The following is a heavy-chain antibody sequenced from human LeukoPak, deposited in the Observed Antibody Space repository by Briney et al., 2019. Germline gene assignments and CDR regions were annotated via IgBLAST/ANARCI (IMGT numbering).Heavy chain of an antibody. J-gene: IGHJ4*02. Sequence: GESLRLSCVASGFAFSNHNMDWVRQAPGKGLEWVSYISGSGDAIFYADSVRGRFTISRDNAKNTLYLQMNSLRAEDTAVYYCAKAAGWLPFDYWGQGTLVTVSS. CDR3: AKAAGWLPFDY. V-gene: IGHV3-48*01. D-gene: IGHD6-19*01. CDR1: GFAFSNHN. CDR2: ISGSGDAI.